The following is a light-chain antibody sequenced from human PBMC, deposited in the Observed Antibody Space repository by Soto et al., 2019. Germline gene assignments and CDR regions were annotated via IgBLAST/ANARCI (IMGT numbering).Light chain of an antibody. Sequence: QSALTQPASVSGSPGQSITISCTGTSSDVGNYNLVSWYQQFPGKAPKLIIYEGSRRPSGVSNRFSGSKSGNTASLTISGLQADDEADHYCCSYAGSFTFDVFGGGTKVTVL. CDR2: EGS. J-gene: IGLJ2*01. V-gene: IGLV2-23*03. CDR1: SSDVGNYNL. CDR3: CSYAGSFTFDV.